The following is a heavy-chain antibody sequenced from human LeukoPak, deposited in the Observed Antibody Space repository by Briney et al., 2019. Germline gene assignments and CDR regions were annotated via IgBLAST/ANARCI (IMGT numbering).Heavy chain of an antibody. J-gene: IGHJ4*02. V-gene: IGHV3-33*06. CDR3: AKVAAHSSGWYDY. Sequence: GGSLRLSCAASGFTFDDYGMSWVRQAPGKGLEWVAVIWYDGSNKYYADSVKGRFTISRDNSKNTLYLQMNSLRAEDTAVYYCAKVAAHSSGWYDYWGQGTLVTVSS. CDR2: IWYDGSNK. CDR1: GFTFDDYG. D-gene: IGHD6-19*01.